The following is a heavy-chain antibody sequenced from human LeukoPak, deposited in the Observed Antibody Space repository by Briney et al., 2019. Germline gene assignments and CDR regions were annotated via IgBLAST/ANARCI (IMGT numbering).Heavy chain of an antibody. CDR1: GFTFSSYA. V-gene: IGHV3-30*04. Sequence: PGRSLRLSCAASGFTFSSYAMHWVRQAPGKGLEWVAVISYDGSNKYHADSVKGRFTISRDNSKNTLYLQMNSLSAEDTAVYYCARGFCSTTSCPGWAYYYGMDVWGKGTTVTGSS. D-gene: IGHD2-2*01. CDR3: ARGFCSTTSCPGWAYYYGMDV. CDR2: ISYDGSNK. J-gene: IGHJ6*04.